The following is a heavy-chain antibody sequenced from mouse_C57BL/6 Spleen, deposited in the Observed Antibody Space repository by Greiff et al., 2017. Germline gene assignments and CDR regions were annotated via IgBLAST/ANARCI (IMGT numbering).Heavy chain of an antibody. CDR2: IDPSDSYT. D-gene: IGHD1-1*01. Sequence: VQLQQPGAELVMPGASVKLSCKASGYTFTSYWMHWVKQRPGQGLEWIGEIDPSDSYTNYNQKFKGKSTLTVDKSSSTAYMQLSSLTSEDSAVYYCAILRYPHYWGQGTTLTVSS. CDR1: GYTFTSYW. CDR3: AILRYPHY. V-gene: IGHV1-69*01. J-gene: IGHJ2*01.